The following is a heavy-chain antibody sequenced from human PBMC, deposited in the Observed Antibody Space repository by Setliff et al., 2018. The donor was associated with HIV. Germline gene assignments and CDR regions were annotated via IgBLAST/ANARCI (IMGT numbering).Heavy chain of an antibody. D-gene: IGHD2-15*01. CDR3: ARGGGSRAATSSYYYMDV. CDR2: IYDNEKT. J-gene: IGHJ6*03. CDR1: GGSISSSSYY. V-gene: IGHV4-39*07. Sequence: PSETLSLTCTVSGGSISSSSYYWGWVRQPPGKGLEWIGYIYDNEKTYYNPSLKSRVIISVDTSKNQFSLKLSSVTAADTAVYYCARGGGSRAATSSYYYMDVWGKGTTVTVSS.